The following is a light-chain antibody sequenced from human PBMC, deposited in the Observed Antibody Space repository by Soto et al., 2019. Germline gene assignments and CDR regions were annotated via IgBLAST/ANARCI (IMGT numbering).Light chain of an antibody. CDR3: QQSYSTPRT. V-gene: IGKV1-39*01. CDR1: QSISNW. J-gene: IGKJ1*01. Sequence: DIQMTQSPSPLSASVGDRVTITCRASQSISNWLAWYQQKQGKAPKLLIYDASSLESGVPSRFSGSGSGTDFTLTISSLQPEDFATYYCQQSYSTPRTFGQGTKVEIK. CDR2: DAS.